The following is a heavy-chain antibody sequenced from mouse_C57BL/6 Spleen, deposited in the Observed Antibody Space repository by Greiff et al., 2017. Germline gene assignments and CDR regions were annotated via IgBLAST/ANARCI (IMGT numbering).Heavy chain of an antibody. CDR3: AGLRRGDFDY. Sequence: QVQLQQPGAELVKPGASVKLSCKASGYTFTSYWMHWVKQRPGHGLEWIGMIHPNSGSTNYNEKFKSKATLTVDKSSRTAYMQLSSLTSEDSAVYYCAGLRRGDFDYWGQGTTLTVSS. CDR2: IHPNSGST. J-gene: IGHJ2*01. V-gene: IGHV1-64*01. CDR1: GYTFTSYW. D-gene: IGHD2-12*01.